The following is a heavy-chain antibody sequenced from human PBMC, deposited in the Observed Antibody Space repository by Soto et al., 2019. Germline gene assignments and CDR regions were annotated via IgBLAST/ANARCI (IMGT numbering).Heavy chain of an antibody. J-gene: IGHJ6*02. Sequence: SETLSLTCAVSGGSISSSNWWSWVRQPPGKGLEWIGEIYHSGSTNYNPSLKSRVTISVDKSKNQFSLKLSSVTAADTAVYYCARTGDFWSGYSVNYGMDVWGQGTTVTV. CDR2: IYHSGST. V-gene: IGHV4-4*02. CDR3: ARTGDFWSGYSVNYGMDV. CDR1: GGSISSSNW. D-gene: IGHD3-3*01.